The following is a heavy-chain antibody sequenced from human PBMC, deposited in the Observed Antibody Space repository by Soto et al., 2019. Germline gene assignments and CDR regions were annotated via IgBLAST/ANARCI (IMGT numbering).Heavy chain of an antibody. Sequence: SETLSLTCAVSGGSIISGGYSWSWIRQPPGKGLEWIGYNYHSGSTYYNPSLKSRVTISVDRSKNQFSLKLSSVTAADTAVYYCARVPDRWGQGTLVTVSS. CDR3: ARVPDR. CDR1: GGSIISGGYS. J-gene: IGHJ5*02. CDR2: NYHSGST. D-gene: IGHD2-2*01. V-gene: IGHV4-30-2*01.